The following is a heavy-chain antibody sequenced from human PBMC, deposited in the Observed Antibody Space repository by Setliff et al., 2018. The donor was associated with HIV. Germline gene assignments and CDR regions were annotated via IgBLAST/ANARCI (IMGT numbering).Heavy chain of an antibody. V-gene: IGHV3-21*01. CDR3: TGGTGWLITS. D-gene: IGHD6-19*01. Sequence: GGSLRLSCAASGFTFSSYSMNWVRQAPGKGPEWVSSISSSSSYIYYADSVKGRFTISRDNAKNSLFLQMDSLRDEDTAVYYCTGGTGWLITSWGQGTLVTVSS. CDR2: ISSSSSYI. CDR1: GFTFSSYS. J-gene: IGHJ5*02.